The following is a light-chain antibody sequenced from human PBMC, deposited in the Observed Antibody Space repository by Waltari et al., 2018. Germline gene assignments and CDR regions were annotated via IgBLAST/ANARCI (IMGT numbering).Light chain of an antibody. V-gene: IGKV3-20*01. CDR3: QQYSSAPNT. CDR2: GTS. J-gene: IGKJ2*01. Sequence: IVLTQSPGNLSLTPGERAALSCRASQSVSSSYLAWYQQKPGQAPRLLICGTSNRATGIPDRFSGSGSGTDFTLTISRLEPEDFAVYFCQQYSSAPNTFGQGTKLEIK. CDR1: QSVSSSY.